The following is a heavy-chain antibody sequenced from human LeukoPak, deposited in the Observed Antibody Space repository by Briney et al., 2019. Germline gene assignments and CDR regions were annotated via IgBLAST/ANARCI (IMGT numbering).Heavy chain of an antibody. CDR1: GFTVSNNY. D-gene: IGHD3-10*01. V-gene: IGHV3-66*01. J-gene: IGHJ4*02. CDR3: ASAFYSGYTAGVDY. CDR2: LFDDGTT. Sequence: GGSLRLSCAASGFTVSNNYMSWVRQAPGKGVEWGSVLFDDGTTYYADSVKGRFTISRDNSKNTLFLQMHSLRAEDTAVYYCASAFYSGYTAGVDYWGQGTLVTVSS.